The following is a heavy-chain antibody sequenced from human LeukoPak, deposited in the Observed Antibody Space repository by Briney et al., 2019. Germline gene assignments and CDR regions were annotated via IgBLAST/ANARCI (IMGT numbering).Heavy chain of an antibody. CDR1: GFSFSNYN. CDR2: ISLSSGTM. CDR3: ARVRPDFQIGGDY. D-gene: IGHD1-14*01. Sequence: GGSLRLSCAASGFSFSNYNMNWVRQAPGKGLKWISHISLSSGTMYYADSVKGRFTISRDNARNSLYLQMNSLRAEDTAVYYCARVRPDFQIGGDYWGQGTLVTVSS. V-gene: IGHV3-48*01. J-gene: IGHJ4*02.